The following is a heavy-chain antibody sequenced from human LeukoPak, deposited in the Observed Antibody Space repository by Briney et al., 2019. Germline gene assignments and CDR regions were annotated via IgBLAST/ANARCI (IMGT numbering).Heavy chain of an antibody. D-gene: IGHD3-22*01. J-gene: IGHJ5*02. Sequence: PGGSLRLSCAASGFTVSSNYMSTGRQAPGRGLEWVSVIYSGGSTYYEDSVNDRFTISRDNSKNTLYLQMNSLRAEDTAVYYCARVYQYYYDSSGYYPWGQGTLVTVSS. V-gene: IGHV3-53*01. CDR2: IYSGGST. CDR1: GFTVSSNY. CDR3: ARVYQYYYDSSGYYP.